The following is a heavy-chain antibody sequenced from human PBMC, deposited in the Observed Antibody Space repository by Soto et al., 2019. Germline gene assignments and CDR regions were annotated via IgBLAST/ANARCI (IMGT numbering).Heavy chain of an antibody. J-gene: IGHJ4*02. CDR2: MNPNSGNT. CDR1: GYAFTSYD. V-gene: IGHV1-8*01. D-gene: IGHD4-17*01. CDR3: ARGDPYGDYRFDY. Sequence: ASVKVSCKASGYAFTSYDINWVRQATEQGLEWMGWMNPNSGNTGYAQKFQGRVTMTRNTSISTAYMELSSLRSEDTAVYYCARGDPYGDYRFDYWGQGTLVTVSS.